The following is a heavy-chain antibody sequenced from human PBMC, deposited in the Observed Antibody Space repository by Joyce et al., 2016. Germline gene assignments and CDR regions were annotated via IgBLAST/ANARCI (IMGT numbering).Heavy chain of an antibody. CDR1: GDSVSGHNSA. CDR3: ARGRPHYYAMDV. V-gene: IGHV6-1*01. Sequence: QVQLQQSGPGLVKPSQTLSLTCVFSGDSVSGHNSAWKWIRQSPSRGLEWLGRTYNNCQWVTDFAVSVKSRMIISPDTSKNQFSLQLSSVTPEDTGVYYCARGRPHYYAMDVWGQGTTVTVSS. CDR2: TYNNCQWVT. J-gene: IGHJ6*02.